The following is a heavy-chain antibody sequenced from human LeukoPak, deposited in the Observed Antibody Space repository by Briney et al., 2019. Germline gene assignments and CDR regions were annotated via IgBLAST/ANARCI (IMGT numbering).Heavy chain of an antibody. J-gene: IGHJ4*02. D-gene: IGHD4-17*01. CDR2: ISAYNGNT. V-gene: IGHV1-18*01. CDR3: ARDGDDYGDYLPSDY. CDR1: GYTFTSYG. Sequence: GASVKVSCKASGYTFTSYGISWVRQAPGQGLEWMGWISAYNGNTNYAQKLQGRVTMTTDTSTSTAYMELRSLRSDDTAVYYCARDGDDYGDYLPSDYWGRGTLVTVSS.